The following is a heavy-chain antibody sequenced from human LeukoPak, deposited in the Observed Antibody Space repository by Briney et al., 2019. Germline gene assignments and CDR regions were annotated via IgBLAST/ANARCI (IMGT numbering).Heavy chain of an antibody. CDR1: GFTFSSYG. CDR3: AKTTLAVAGNFDY. Sequence: GGSLRLSCAASGFTFSSYGMHWVRQAPGKGLQWVAFTSYDGINKYYVDSVKGRFTISRDNSKNTLYLQMNSLRAEDTAVYFCAKTTLAVAGNFDYWGQGTLVTVSS. V-gene: IGHV3-30*18. CDR2: TSYDGINK. D-gene: IGHD6-19*01. J-gene: IGHJ4*02.